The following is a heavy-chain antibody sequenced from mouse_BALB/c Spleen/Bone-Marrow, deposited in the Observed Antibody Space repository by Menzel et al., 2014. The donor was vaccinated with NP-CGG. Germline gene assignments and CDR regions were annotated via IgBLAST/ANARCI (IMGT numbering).Heavy chain of an antibody. CDR2: IWSGGST. CDR3: ARRGCTTAPFAY. CDR1: GFSLTNYG. V-gene: IGHV2-2*02. Sequence: QVQLKESGPGLVQPSQSLSITCTVSGFSLTNYGVHWVRQSPGKGLEWLGAIWSGGSTDYNAAFITRLFISRDNSKSPLFFKMNSLHANDTAIYYCARRGCTTAPFAYWGQGTLVTVSA. J-gene: IGHJ3*01. D-gene: IGHD1-2*01.